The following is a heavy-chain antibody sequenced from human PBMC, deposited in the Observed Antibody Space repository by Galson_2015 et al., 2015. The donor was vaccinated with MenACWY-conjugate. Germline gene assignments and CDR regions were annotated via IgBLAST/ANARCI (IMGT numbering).Heavy chain of an antibody. J-gene: IGHJ3*01. D-gene: IGHD3-22*01. Sequence: ETLSLTCTVSGGSISTYYWSWVRQPPGKALEWIGYIYNRGNPYYNPSLKSRVTISVDTSKIQFFLKLSSVTAADTAVYYCARAGTYYDSTGFYLVYNAFDVWGQGTLVTVSS. V-gene: IGHV4-59*01. CDR1: GGSISTYY. CDR3: ARAGTYYDSTGFYLVYNAFDV. CDR2: IYNRGNP.